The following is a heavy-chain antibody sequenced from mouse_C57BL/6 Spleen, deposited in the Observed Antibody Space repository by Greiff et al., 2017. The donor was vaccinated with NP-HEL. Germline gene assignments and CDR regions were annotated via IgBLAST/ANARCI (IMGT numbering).Heavy chain of an antibody. CDR3: ARHEEGYYDYDNWFAY. CDR1: GYTFTEYT. V-gene: IGHV1-62-2*01. D-gene: IGHD2-4*01. CDR2: FYPGSGSI. Sequence: VKLVESGAELVKPGASVKLSCKASGYTFTEYTIHWVKQRSGQGLEWIGWFYPGSGSIKYNEKFKDKATLTADKSSSTVYMELSRLTSEDSAVYFCARHEEGYYDYDNWFAYWGQGTLVTVSA. J-gene: IGHJ3*01.